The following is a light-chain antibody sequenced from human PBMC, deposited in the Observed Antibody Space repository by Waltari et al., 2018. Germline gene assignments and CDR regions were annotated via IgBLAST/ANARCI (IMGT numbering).Light chain of an antibody. J-gene: IGKJ4*01. V-gene: IGKV3-11*01. Sequence: EIVLTQSPDILSFSPGERATLSCSASQSVGTYLAWYQQRPGQSPRLLIYDESHKATGIPARFSGSGSETDFTLAISSLQPEDFAVYYCQQRRNWPLTFGGGTRVQI. CDR1: QSVGTY. CDR2: DES. CDR3: QQRRNWPLT.